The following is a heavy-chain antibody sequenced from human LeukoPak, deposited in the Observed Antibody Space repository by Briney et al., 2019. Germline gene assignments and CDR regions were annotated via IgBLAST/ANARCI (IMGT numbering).Heavy chain of an antibody. CDR1: GFTFSSYA. V-gene: IGHV3-23*01. J-gene: IGHJ4*02. CDR2: ISGSGGST. CDR3: AKGVYSGSYRLSFSH. D-gene: IGHD1-26*01. Sequence: GGSLRLSCAASGFTFSSYAMSWVRQAPGKGLEWVSAISGSGGSTYYADSVKGRLTISRDNSKNTLYLQMNSLRAEDTAVYYCAKGVYSGSYRLSFSHWGQGTLVTVPS.